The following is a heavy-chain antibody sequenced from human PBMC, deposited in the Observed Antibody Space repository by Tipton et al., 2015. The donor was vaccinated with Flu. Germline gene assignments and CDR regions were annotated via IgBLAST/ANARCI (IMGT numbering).Heavy chain of an antibody. CDR3: ARASGSGTYVIFDY. CDR1: GGSISKYY. V-gene: IGHV4-4*07. CDR2: IYTSGST. J-gene: IGHJ4*02. Sequence: TLSLTCTVSGGSISKYYWSWIRQPAGKGLEWIGRIYTSGSTKYNPSLKSRVTMSVDTSKNQFSLRLSSVTAADTAVYYCARASGSGTYVIFDYWGQGMLVTVSS. D-gene: IGHD3-10*01.